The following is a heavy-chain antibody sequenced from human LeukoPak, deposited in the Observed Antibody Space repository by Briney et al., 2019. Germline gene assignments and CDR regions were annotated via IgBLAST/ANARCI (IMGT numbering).Heavy chain of an antibody. D-gene: IGHD3-22*01. CDR3: ATAYFDSSGYTDY. CDR1: GLTFSSYG. CDR2: IQFDGSNK. Sequence: GGSLRLSCAASGLTFSSYGMHWVRQAAGKGLEWVAFIQFDGSNKYYADSVKGRFTISRDNSKNTLYLQMNSLRVEDTAVYYCATAYFDSSGYTDYWGQGTLVTVSS. V-gene: IGHV3-30*02. J-gene: IGHJ4*02.